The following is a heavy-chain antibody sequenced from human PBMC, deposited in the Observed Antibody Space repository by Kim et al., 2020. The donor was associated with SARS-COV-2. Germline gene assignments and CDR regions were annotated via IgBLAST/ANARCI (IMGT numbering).Heavy chain of an antibody. CDR3: ARDSSELRYFDWLPKTSDYYYGMDV. CDR1: GGSISSSSYY. CDR2: IYYSGST. D-gene: IGHD3-9*01. V-gene: IGHV4-39*07. J-gene: IGHJ6*02. Sequence: SETLSLTCTVSGGSISSSSYYWGWIRQPPGKGLEWIGSIYYSGSTYYNPSLKSRVTISVDTSKNQFSLKLSSVTAADTAVYYCARDSSELRYFDWLPKTSDYYYGMDVWGQGTTVTVSS.